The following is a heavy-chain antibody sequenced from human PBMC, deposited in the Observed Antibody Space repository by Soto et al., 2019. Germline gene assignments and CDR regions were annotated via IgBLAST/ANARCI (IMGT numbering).Heavy chain of an antibody. V-gene: IGHV4-30-4*01. CDR2: IYNGGST. CDR3: ARAPVGLDTISYFDY. Sequence: SETRSLTCTVSGDSVSSVGFHWAWLLRPPGKGLEWFGYIYNGGSTYYRPSLESRMHMPLDATRNHYSLRLTSVTAADTAVYFCARAPVGLDTISYFDYWGQGKLVTVSS. J-gene: IGHJ4*02. D-gene: IGHD3-3*01. CDR1: GDSVSSVGFH.